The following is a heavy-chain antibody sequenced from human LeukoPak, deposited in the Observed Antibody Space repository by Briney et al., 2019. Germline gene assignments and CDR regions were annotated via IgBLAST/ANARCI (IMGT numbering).Heavy chain of an antibody. CDR2: IGFSDDTT. D-gene: IGHD6-6*01. CDR3: ANWIGSSSRDY. V-gene: IGHV3-23*01. CDR1: GFTFSSYE. J-gene: IGHJ4*02. Sequence: PGGSLRLSCVASGFTFSSYEMNWVRQAPGKGLEWVSYIGFSDDTTYYADSVRGRFTISRDNSNNALYLQMDSLRAEDTAVYYCANWIGSSSRDYWGQGTLVTVSS.